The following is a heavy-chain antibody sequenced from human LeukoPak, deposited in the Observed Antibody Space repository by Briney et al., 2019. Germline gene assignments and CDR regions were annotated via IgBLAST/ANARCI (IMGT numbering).Heavy chain of an antibody. D-gene: IGHD6-13*01. J-gene: IGHJ5*02. V-gene: IGHV1-69*13. Sequence: GASVKVSCKASGGTFSSYAISWVRQAPGQGLEWMGGIIPIFGTANYAQKFQGRVTITADESTSTAYMELSSLRSEDTAVYYCARVGYSSSRADPWGQGTLVTVSS. CDR2: IIPIFGTA. CDR1: GGTFSSYA. CDR3: ARVGYSSSRADP.